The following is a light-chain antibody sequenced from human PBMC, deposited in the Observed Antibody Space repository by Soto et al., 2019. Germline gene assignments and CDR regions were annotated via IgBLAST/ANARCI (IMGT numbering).Light chain of an antibody. CDR1: QSIVRW. CDR2: DAS. Sequence: DIQMTQSPSTLSESVGDRVTITCRASQSIVRWLAWYQQKPGKAPKLLIYDASSLESGVPSRFSGSVTGTEFTLTISSLQADDFATYYCRQYISYSRTCGQGTKV. V-gene: IGKV1-5*01. J-gene: IGKJ1*01. CDR3: RQYISYSRT.